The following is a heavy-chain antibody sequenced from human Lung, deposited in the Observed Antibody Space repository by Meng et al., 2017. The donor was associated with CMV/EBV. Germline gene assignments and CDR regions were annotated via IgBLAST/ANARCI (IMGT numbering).Heavy chain of an antibody. Sequence: ESLKIPCAASGFTFNDVWMNWVRQAPGKGLEWVGRIKTKTDGGTTDYAAPAKGGFTIPRDEPTHTLYVRMNSLKTEDTAVYYCTSGLYDSGGVDQWGQGXLVTVSS. V-gene: IGHV3-15*01. CDR3: TSGLYDSGGVDQ. D-gene: IGHD3-22*01. J-gene: IGHJ4*02. CDR1: GFTFNDVW. CDR2: IKTKTDGGTT.